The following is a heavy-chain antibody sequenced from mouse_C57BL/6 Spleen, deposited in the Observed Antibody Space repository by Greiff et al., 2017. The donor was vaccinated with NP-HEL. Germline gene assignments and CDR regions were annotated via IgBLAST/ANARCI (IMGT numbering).Heavy chain of an antibody. CDR1: GFTFSDYG. CDR3: ARYFDV. J-gene: IGHJ1*03. CDR2: ISSGSSTL. Sequence: EVNLVESGGGLVKPGGSLKLSCAASGFTFSDYGMHWVRQAPEKGLEWVAYISSGSSTLYYADTVKGRFTISRDNAKNTLFLQMTSLRSDDTAMYYCARYFDVWGTGTTVTVSS. V-gene: IGHV5-17*01.